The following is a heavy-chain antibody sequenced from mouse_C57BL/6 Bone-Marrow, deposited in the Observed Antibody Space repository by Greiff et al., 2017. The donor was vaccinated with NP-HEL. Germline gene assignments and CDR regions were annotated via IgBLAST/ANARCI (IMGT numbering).Heavy chain of an antibody. J-gene: IGHJ4*01. D-gene: IGHD3-1*01. CDR1: GFTFSNYW. V-gene: IGHV6-3*01. CDR3: TASDAMDY. CDR2: IRLKSDNYAT. Sequence: EVKLMESGGGLVQPGGSMKLSCVASGFTFSNYWMNWVRQSPEKGLEWVAQIRLKSDNYATHYAESVKGRFTISRDDSKSSVYLQMNNLRAEDTGIYYCTASDAMDYWGQGTSVTVSS.